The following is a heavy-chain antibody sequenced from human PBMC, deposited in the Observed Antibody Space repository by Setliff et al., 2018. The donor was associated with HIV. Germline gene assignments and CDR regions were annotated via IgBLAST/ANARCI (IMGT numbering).Heavy chain of an antibody. V-gene: IGHV3-30*09. J-gene: IGHJ4*02. CDR2: ISHDGNNQ. CDR1: GFTFSNYA. CDR3: ARDGDDYYSSGGWIVNYFDY. Sequence: PGESLKISCAASGFTFSNYAIHWVRQAPGKGLEWVAVISHDGNNQYYADSVKGRFAISRDNSKNTVFLQVNSLRAEDTAVYYCARDGDDYYSSGGWIVNYFDYWAQGTQVTVSS. D-gene: IGHD3-10*01.